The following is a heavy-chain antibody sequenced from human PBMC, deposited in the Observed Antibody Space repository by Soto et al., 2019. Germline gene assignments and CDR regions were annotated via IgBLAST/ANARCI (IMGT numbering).Heavy chain of an antibody. CDR2: ISTYNGNT. CDR1: GYTFTNYG. CDR3: ATLSVEGGYFDL. Sequence: QVQLVQSGAEVKKPGASVKVSGKASGYTFTNYGITWVRQAPGQGLEWMAWISTYNGNTNYAQKLQGRVTMTTDTSTSTAFMELTSLSSPATAVYYCATLSVEGGYFDLSGRGTLITVSS. J-gene: IGHJ2*01. V-gene: IGHV1-18*01. D-gene: IGHD3-10*01.